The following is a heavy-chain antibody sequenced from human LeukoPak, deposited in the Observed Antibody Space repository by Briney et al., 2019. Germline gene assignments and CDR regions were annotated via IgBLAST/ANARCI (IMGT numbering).Heavy chain of an antibody. Sequence: GGSLRLSCAASGFTFSSYWMSWVRQAPGKGLEWVANIRQDGSEEYYVDSVKGRFTISRDDAKNSLYLQMNSLRAEDTAVYYCARDRIAAARNYYYYYGMDVWGQGTTVTVSS. V-gene: IGHV3-7*01. CDR2: IRQDGSEE. D-gene: IGHD6-13*01. J-gene: IGHJ6*02. CDR3: ARDRIAAARNYYYYYGMDV. CDR1: GFTFSSYW.